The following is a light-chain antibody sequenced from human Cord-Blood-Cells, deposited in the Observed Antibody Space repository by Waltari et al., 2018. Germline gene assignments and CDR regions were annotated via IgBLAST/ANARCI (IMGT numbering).Light chain of an antibody. Sequence: QSALTQPASVSGSPGQSITISCTGTSSDVGSYTLVSWYQQHPGKAPKLMIYEVSKRPSVVSNRFSGSKSGNTASLTISGLQAEDEADYYCCSYAGSSTLYVFGTGTKVTVL. CDR1: SSDVGSYTL. CDR2: EVS. J-gene: IGLJ1*01. CDR3: CSYAGSSTLYV. V-gene: IGLV2-23*02.